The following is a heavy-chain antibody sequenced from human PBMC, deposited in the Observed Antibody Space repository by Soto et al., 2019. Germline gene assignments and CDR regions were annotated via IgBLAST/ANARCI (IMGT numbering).Heavy chain of an antibody. J-gene: IGHJ6*02. CDR2: IIPLFRKT. CDR3: ARARLSNGDPNIYFLYGLDV. CDR1: GDMFRNSA. D-gene: IGHD6-6*01. V-gene: IGHV1-69*01. Sequence: QLQLVQSGAEVKRPGSSVKVSCKASGDMFRNSAFTWVRQAPGQGLDWMGVIIPLFRKTDVAQKFQGRLTFTADESTSTLYMEVSSLTSEDTAVYYCARARLSNGDPNIYFLYGLDVWGQGTTITVSS.